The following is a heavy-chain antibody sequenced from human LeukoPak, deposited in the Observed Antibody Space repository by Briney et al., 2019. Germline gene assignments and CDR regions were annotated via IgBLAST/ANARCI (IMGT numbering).Heavy chain of an antibody. D-gene: IGHD5-24*01. CDR1: GGTFSSYA. CDR3: ARDLGDGYNKFDY. CDR2: IIPIFGTA. V-gene: IGHV1-69*05. J-gene: IGHJ4*02. Sequence: GASVEVSCKASGGTFSSYAISWVRQAPGQGLEWMGRIIPIFGTANYARKFQGRVTITTDESTSTAYMELSSLRSEDTAVYYCARDLGDGYNKFDYWGQGTLVTVSS.